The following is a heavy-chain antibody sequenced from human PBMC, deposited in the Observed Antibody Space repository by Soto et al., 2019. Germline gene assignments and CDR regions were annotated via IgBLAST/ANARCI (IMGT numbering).Heavy chain of an antibody. CDR1: GFIFSNSG. V-gene: IGHV3-23*01. CDR3: AKMSSTAY. J-gene: IGHJ4*02. Sequence: GGSLRLSCAASGFIFSNSGMTWVRQAPGKGLEWVSGISDSGGTTDYADSVKGRFTISRDNSNNTLYLQMNSLRAEDTAAYYCAKMSSTAYWGQGTLVTVSS. CDR2: ISDSGGTT. D-gene: IGHD3-10*01.